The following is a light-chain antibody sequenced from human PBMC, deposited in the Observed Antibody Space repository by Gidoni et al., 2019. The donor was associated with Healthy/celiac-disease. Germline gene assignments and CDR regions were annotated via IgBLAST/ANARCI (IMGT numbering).Light chain of an antibody. V-gene: IGLV2-14*01. CDR2: DVS. CDR1: SSDVGGYNY. CDR3: SSYTSSSTLV. Sequence: QSALTQPASVSGSPGQSITISCSGTSSDVGGYNYVSWYQQHPGKAPKLSIYDVSTRPSGVSNRFSGSKSGNTASLIISGLQAEDEADYYCSSYTSSSTLVFGGGTKLTVL. J-gene: IGLJ2*01.